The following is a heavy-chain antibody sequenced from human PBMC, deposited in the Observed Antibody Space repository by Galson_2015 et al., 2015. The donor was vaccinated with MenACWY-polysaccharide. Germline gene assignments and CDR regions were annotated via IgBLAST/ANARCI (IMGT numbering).Heavy chain of an antibody. CDR2: IIPIFGTA. J-gene: IGHJ4*02. V-gene: IGHV1-69*01. Sequence: CKASGGTFSSYAISWVRQAPGQGLEWMGGIIPIFGTANYAQKFQGRVTITADESTSTAYMELSSLRSEDTAVYYCARDCDSSCTSGDYWGQGTLVTVSS. CDR3: ARDCDSSCTSGDY. CDR1: GGTFSSYA. D-gene: IGHD6-6*01.